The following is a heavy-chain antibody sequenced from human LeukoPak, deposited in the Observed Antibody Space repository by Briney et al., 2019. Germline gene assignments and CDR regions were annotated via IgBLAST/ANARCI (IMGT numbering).Heavy chain of an antibody. J-gene: IGHJ4*02. CDR3: AGLYGDYPTGPFDY. CDR1: GYSFTTDW. CDR2: IYPSDSDT. D-gene: IGHD4-17*01. V-gene: IGHV5-51*01. Sequence: GESLKISCKGSGYSFTTDWIGWVRQMPGKGLEWMGIIYPSDSDTRYSPSFQGQVTISADKSISTAYLQWSSLKASDTAVYYCAGLYGDYPTGPFDYWGQGTLVTVSS.